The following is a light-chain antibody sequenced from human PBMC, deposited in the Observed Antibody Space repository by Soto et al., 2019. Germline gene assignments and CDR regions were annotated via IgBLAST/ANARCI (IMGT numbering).Light chain of an antibody. CDR3: QQYVTAPWT. J-gene: IGKJ1*01. V-gene: IGKV3-20*01. CDR2: GAS. Sequence: FKQSPGTLSLYKGDVATLSCRASQRVISSYLAWYQQKPGEAPRLLIYGASKRDTGIPDRFSGSGSGTDCALTISRLEPEDVEVDYCQQYVTAPWTFGQGTKVDIK. CDR1: QRVISSY.